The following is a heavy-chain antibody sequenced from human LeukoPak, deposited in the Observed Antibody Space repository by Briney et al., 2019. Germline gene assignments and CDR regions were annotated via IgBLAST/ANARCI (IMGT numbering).Heavy chain of an antibody. CDR3: AKDKKRFGELNWFDP. CDR2: ISGSGGST. CDR1: GFTFSSYA. V-gene: IGHV3-23*01. J-gene: IGHJ5*02. Sequence: GGSLRLSCAASGFTFSSYAMSRVRQAPGKGLEWVSAISGSGGSTYYADSVKGRFTISRDNSKNTLYLQMNSLRAEDTAVYYCAKDKKRFGELNWFDPWGQGTLVTVSS. D-gene: IGHD3-10*01.